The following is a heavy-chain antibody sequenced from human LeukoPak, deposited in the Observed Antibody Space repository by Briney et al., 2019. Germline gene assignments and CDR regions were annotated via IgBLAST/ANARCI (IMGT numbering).Heavy chain of an antibody. D-gene: IGHD3-22*01. CDR1: GYTFTGYY. J-gene: IGHJ5*02. Sequence: ASVKVSCKASGYTFTGYYMHWVRQAPGQGFEWMGWINPNSGGTNYAQKFQGRVTMTRDTSISTAYMELSRLRSDDTAVYYCARDSSSGYYYGWFDPWGQGTLVTVSS. CDR3: ARDSSSGYYYGWFDP. V-gene: IGHV1-2*02. CDR2: INPNSGGT.